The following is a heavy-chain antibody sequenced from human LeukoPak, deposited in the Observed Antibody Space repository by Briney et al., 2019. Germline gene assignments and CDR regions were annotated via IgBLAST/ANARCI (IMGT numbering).Heavy chain of an antibody. D-gene: IGHD3-22*01. V-gene: IGHV3-23*01. CDR1: GFTFSRYA. CDR2: ISGSGSRT. Sequence: GGSLRLSCASSGFTFSRYAMSWVRQAPGKGLEWVSAISGSGSRTYYADSVKGRFTISRDNSKNTLYLRMDSLRAEDTALYYRSGTEHCSVISGYFTPFDCWGQGTLVTISS. J-gene: IGHJ4*02. CDR3: SGTEHCSVISGYFTPFDC.